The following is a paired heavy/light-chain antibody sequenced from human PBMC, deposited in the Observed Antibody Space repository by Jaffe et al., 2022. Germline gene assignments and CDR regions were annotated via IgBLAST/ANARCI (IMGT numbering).Light chain of an antibody. CDR3: QHYGSSPRT. CDR2: SIS. CDR1: QSVSGSY. Sequence: EIVLTQSPGTLSLSPGERATLSCRASQSVSGSYIAWYQQKSGQAPRLLFHSISSRARGTPERFSGSASGTDFTLTITGVEPDDFAVYFCQHYGSSPRTFGQGTTLEI. J-gene: IGKJ1*01. V-gene: IGKV3-20*01.
Heavy chain of an antibody. V-gene: IGHV3-74*03. Sequence: EVSLVESGGGVVQPGGSLRLSCVAFEFSFGDYWMHWVRLVPGKGLDWVSDINADGTVTTYADSVKGRFIVSRDNAKNTLFLQMNRLRGDDSAVYYCARATRYGFRESKGWFDSWGRGTLVSVSS. CDR2: INADGTVT. CDR3: ARATRYGFRESKGWFDS. D-gene: IGHD3-10*01. J-gene: IGHJ5*01. CDR1: EFSFGDYW.